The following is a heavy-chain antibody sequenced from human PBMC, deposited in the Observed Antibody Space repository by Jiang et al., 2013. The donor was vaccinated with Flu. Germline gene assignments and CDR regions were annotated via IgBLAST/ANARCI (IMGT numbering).Heavy chain of an antibody. V-gene: IGHV4-30-4*01. D-gene: IGHD6-25*01. Sequence: GPGLVKPSQTLSLTCTVSTGSISNGDYYWTWIRQPPGKGLEYIGFIYYNESSYYNPSLKSRVTISLDTSKNQFSLKVNSVTAADTAVYYCAAATSVTMWALDAWGQGTMVTVSS. CDR1: TGSISNGDYY. J-gene: IGHJ3*01. CDR3: AAATSVTMWALDA. CDR2: IYYNESS.